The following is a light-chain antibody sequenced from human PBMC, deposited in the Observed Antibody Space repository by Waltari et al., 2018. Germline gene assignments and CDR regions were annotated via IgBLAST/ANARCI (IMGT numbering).Light chain of an antibody. Sequence: QSALAQPPSAPGSPCQSVTSSCTGASSDMRTYHVASWYHQHPGKAPQLSIDEVRTRPSGVPDRFSGSKSGNTASLTVSGLQTEDEADYYCSSYTDTNNFVFGTGTKVTVL. V-gene: IGLV2-8*01. J-gene: IGLJ1*01. CDR2: EVR. CDR3: SSYTDTNNFV. CDR1: SSDMRTYHV.